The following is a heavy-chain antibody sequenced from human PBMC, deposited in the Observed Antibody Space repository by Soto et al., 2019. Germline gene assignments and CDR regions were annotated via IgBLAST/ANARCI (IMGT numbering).Heavy chain of an antibody. CDR1: GGSFSGYY. CDR3: ARSGTLFGYYYGMDV. CDR2: INHSGST. V-gene: IGHV4-34*01. D-gene: IGHD3-10*01. J-gene: IGHJ6*04. Sequence: SETLSLTCAVYGGSFSGYYWSWIRQPPGKGLEWIGEINHSGSTNYNPSLKSRVTISVDTSKNQFSLKLSSVTAADTAVYYCARSGTLFGYYYGMDVCGKGTTVTVSS.